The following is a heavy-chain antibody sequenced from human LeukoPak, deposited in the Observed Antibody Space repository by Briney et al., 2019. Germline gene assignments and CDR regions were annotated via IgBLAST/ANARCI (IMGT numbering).Heavy chain of an antibody. CDR3: ARAGYGGNHLNWFDP. D-gene: IGHD4-23*01. CDR2: ISSSGSTI. J-gene: IGHJ5*02. Sequence: GGSLRLSCAASGFTFSSYEMNWVRQAPGKGLEWVSYISSSGSTIYYADSVKGRFTISRDNAKNSLYLQMNSLRAEDTAVYYCARAGYGGNHLNWFDPWGQGTLVTVSS. CDR1: GFTFSSYE. V-gene: IGHV3-48*03.